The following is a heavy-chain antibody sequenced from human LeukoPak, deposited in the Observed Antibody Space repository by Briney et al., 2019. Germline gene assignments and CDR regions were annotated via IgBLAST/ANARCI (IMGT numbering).Heavy chain of an antibody. Sequence: GTSLRLSCAASGFTFSSSVMHWVRQAPDEGLEWVAVITHDGSYKYYADSVKGRFTISRDNSKNTLFLQMNSLRAEDTAVYYCFTGGGFCYDSWGQGTLVTVSS. CDR3: FTGGGFCYDS. D-gene: IGHD2-21*01. CDR2: ITHDGSYK. CDR1: GFTFSSSV. V-gene: IGHV3-30*01. J-gene: IGHJ5*01.